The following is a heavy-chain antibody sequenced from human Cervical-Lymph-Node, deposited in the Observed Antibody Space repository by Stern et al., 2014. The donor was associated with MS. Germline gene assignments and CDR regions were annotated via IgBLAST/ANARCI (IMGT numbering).Heavy chain of an antibody. Sequence: EVQLVEYGGDLIQPGGSLRLSCAASGFTVSSYYMNWVRQAPGKGLEWVSVMYSGGSTYYADSGEGGFNISRDNSRNKLFLQMTSLRAEDTAMYYCARAPGYCTDGNCYWYFDLWGRGTLFTVSS. J-gene: IGHJ2*01. D-gene: IGHD2-8*01. CDR1: GFTVSSYY. CDR3: ARAPGYCTDGNCYWYFDL. V-gene: IGHV3-53*01. CDR2: MYSGGST.